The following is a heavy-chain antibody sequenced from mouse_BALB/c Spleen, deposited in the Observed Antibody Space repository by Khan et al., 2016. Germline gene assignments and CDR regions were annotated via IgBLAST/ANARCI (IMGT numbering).Heavy chain of an antibody. CDR2: ILPGSGST. CDR1: GYTFSSYW. D-gene: IGHD4-1*01. V-gene: IGHV1-9*01. CDR3: GRDWTY. Sequence: QVRLQQSGAELMKPGASVKISCKATGYTFSSYWIEWVKQRPGHGLEWIGGILPGSGSTNYNEKFKGKATFTADTSSNTAYMQLSSLTSEDSAVYYCGRDWTYWGQGTTRTVSS. J-gene: IGHJ2*01.